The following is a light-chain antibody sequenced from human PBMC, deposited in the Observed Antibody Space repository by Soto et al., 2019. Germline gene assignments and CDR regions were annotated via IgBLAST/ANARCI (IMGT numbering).Light chain of an antibody. CDR3: GAVHGSGRV. J-gene: IGLJ3*02. V-gene: IGLV9-49*01. CDR1: SGYSNYK. Sequence: QSVLTQPPSASASLGASVTLTCTLSSGYSNYKVDWYQQRPGKGPRFVMRVGTGGIVGSKGDGIPDRFSVLGSGLNRYLTIKNSQEEDESDYHWGAVHGSGRVSGGGTKRTVL. CDR2: VGTGGIVG.